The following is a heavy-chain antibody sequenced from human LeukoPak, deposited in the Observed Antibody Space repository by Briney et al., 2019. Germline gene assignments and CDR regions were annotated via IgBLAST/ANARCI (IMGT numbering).Heavy chain of an antibody. D-gene: IGHD6-19*01. V-gene: IGHV3-30-3*01. Sequence: GGSLRLSCAASGFTFSSYAMHWVRQAPGKGLEWVAVISYDGSNKYYADSVKGRFTISRDNSKNTLYLQMNSLRAEDTAVYYCARGSQWLVTQPNWFDPWGQGTLITVSS. CDR2: ISYDGSNK. J-gene: IGHJ5*02. CDR1: GFTFSSYA. CDR3: ARGSQWLVTQPNWFDP.